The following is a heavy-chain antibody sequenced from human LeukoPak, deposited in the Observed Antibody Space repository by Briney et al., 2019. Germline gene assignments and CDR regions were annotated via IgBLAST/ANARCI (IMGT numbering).Heavy chain of an antibody. J-gene: IGHJ4*02. CDR1: GDSVSSNSAA. CDR3: AREYYDILTGCSNFDY. CDR2: TYYRSKWYN. D-gene: IGHD3-9*01. V-gene: IGHV6-1*01. Sequence: LQTLSLTCAISGDSVSSNSAAWNWIRQSPSRGLEWLGRTYYRSKWYNDYAVSVKSRITINPDTSKNQFSLQLNSVTPEDTAVYYCAREYYDILTGCSNFDYWGQGTLVTVSS.